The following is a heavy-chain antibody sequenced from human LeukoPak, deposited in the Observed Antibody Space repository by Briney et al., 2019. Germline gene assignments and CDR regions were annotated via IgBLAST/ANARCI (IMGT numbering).Heavy chain of an antibody. CDR2: IYTSGST. D-gene: IGHD6-19*01. CDR3: AREGSSGWLFDY. V-gene: IGHV4-4*07. Sequence: SETLSLTCTVSGGSISSYYWSWIRRPAGKGLEWIGRIYTSGSTNYNPSLKSRVTMSVDTSKNQFSLKLSSVTAADTAVYYCAREGSSGWLFDYWGQGTLVTVSS. CDR1: GGSISSYY. J-gene: IGHJ4*02.